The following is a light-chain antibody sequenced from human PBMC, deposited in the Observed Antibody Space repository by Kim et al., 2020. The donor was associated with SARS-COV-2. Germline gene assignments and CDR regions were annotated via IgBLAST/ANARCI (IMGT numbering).Light chain of an antibody. CDR1: SSDVGGYND. CDR2: NVS. V-gene: IGLV2-11*01. CDR3: CSYAGSYTLV. J-gene: IGLJ2*01. Sequence: GQSVTISCPATSSDVGGYNDVSWYQQRPGKAPKLMIYNVSNRPSGVPDRFSGSKSGNTASLTISGLQAEDEADYYCCSYAGSYTLVFGGGTQLTVL.